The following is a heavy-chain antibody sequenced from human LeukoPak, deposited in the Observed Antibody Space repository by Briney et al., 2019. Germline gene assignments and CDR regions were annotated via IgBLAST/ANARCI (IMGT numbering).Heavy chain of an antibody. CDR2: INPNSGGT. CDR3: APNDYGDGLGY. V-gene: IGHV1-2*02. J-gene: IGHJ4*02. Sequence: ASVKVSCKASGYTFTVYYIHWVRQAPGQGLEWMGWINPNSGGTNYAQRFQGRVTMTRDTSFSTAYMELSRLRSDDTAVYYCAPNDYGDGLGYWGQGTLVTVFS. D-gene: IGHD4-17*01. CDR1: GYTFTVYY.